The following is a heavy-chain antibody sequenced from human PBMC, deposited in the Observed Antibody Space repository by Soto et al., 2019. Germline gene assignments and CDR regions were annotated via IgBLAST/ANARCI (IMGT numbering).Heavy chain of an antibody. V-gene: IGHV4-34*01. CDR1: GGFVSSGSYY. J-gene: IGHJ3*02. Sequence: QVQLQQWGAGLLKPSETLSLTCAVYGGFVSSGSYYWSWIRQPPGKGLEWIGEMSHSGGTHFHPSLKSRVTISVDTSKNQFSLKMSSVTAADTALSYCARVERGTATTVVDAFDIWGPGTMVTVSS. CDR3: ARVERGTATTVVDAFDI. CDR2: MSHSGGT. D-gene: IGHD1-1*01.